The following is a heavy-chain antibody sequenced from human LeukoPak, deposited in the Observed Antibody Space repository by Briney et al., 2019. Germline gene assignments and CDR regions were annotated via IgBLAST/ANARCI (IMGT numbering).Heavy chain of an antibody. Sequence: PSETLSLTCTVSGYSISSGYYWGWIRPPPGKGLEWTGSIDHSGSTYYNPSLKSRITISVDTSKNQFSLKLSSVTAADTAVYYCARVTGYVVEDYFDYWGQGTLVTVSS. CDR3: ARVTGYVVEDYFDY. CDR1: GYSISSGYY. D-gene: IGHD2-15*01. J-gene: IGHJ4*02. CDR2: IDHSGST. V-gene: IGHV4-38-2*02.